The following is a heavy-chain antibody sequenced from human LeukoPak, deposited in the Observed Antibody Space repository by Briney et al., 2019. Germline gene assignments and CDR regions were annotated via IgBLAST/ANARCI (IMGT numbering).Heavy chain of an antibody. CDR2: ISPKSGVT. Sequence: ASVKVSCKASGYIFTGYYMHWVRQAPGQGLEWMRWISPKSGVTNYAQKFQGRVTMTSDTSISTAYMELSRLTSDDTAVYYCARPEGSYYYGPGVWFDPWGQGTLVTVSS. J-gene: IGHJ5*02. D-gene: IGHD3-10*01. V-gene: IGHV1-2*02. CDR1: GYIFTGYY. CDR3: ARPEGSYYYGPGVWFDP.